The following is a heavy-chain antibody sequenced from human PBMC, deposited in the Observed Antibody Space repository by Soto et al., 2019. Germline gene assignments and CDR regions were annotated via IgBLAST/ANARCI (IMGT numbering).Heavy chain of an antibody. Sequence: EVQLVESGGGLVQPGRSLRLSCAASGFTFDDYAMHWVRQAPGKGLEWVSGISWNSGSIGYADSVKGRFTISRDNAKNSLYLQMNSLRAEDTALYYCAKDKLYGGNSRPSDAFDIWGQGTMVTVSS. D-gene: IGHD2-21*02. CDR3: AKDKLYGGNSRPSDAFDI. J-gene: IGHJ3*02. CDR2: ISWNSGSI. CDR1: GFTFDDYA. V-gene: IGHV3-9*01.